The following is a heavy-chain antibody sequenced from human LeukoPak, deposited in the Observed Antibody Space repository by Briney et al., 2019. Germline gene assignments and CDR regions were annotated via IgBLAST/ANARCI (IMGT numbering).Heavy chain of an antibody. V-gene: IGHV4-39*07. CDR1: GGTISSSSYY. Sequence: SETLSLTCTVSGGTISSSSYYWAWIRQPPGKGLEWIGSIYYSGSTYYNPSVKSRVTISVDTSKNQFSLKLSSVTAADTAVYYCARGLLYDFWSGRQRAIDYWGQGTLVTVSS. CDR2: IYYSGST. J-gene: IGHJ4*02. D-gene: IGHD3-3*01. CDR3: ARGLLYDFWSGRQRAIDY.